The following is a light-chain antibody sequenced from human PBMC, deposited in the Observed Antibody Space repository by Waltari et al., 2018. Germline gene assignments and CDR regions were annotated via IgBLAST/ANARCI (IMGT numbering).Light chain of an antibody. CDR3: QQYTDSPPLT. J-gene: IGKJ4*01. Sequence: EIVLTQSPGTLSLSPGERATLYCRASQSVSRSYLSWYQQKPGLAPRLLIYGTSSRSTGIPDRFSGSGSGTDFTLIISRLESEDFAVYFCQQYTDSPPLTYGGGTRVEIK. CDR1: QSVSRSY. V-gene: IGKV3-20*01. CDR2: GTS.